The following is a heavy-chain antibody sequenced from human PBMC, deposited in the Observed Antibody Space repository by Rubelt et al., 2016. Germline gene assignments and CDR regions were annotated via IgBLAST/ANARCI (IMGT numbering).Heavy chain of an antibody. J-gene: IGHJ4*02. CDR2: IYYSGSP. D-gene: IGHD1-26*01. V-gene: IGHV4-39*01. CDR3: ARVSGSYGGTRD. CDR1: GGSISSSSYY. Sequence: QLQLQESGPGLVKPSETLSLTCTVSGGSISSSSYYWGWIRQPPGKGLEWIGIIYYSGSPYYNPSLKSRVTISVETSKNQFSLKLSSVTAADTAVYYCARVSGSYGGTRDWGQGTLVTVSS.